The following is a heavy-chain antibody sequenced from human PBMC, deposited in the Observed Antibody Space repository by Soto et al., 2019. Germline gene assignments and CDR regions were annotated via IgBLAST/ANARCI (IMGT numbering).Heavy chain of an antibody. Sequence: GGSLRLSCAASGFTFSSYAMSWVRQAPGKGLEWVSAISGSGGSTYYADSVKGRFTISRDNSKNTLYLQMNSLRADDTTVYYCAKVGFVRSSSWYPGASYYYYYGMDVWGQGTTVTVSS. CDR1: GFTFSSYA. V-gene: IGHV3-23*01. D-gene: IGHD6-13*01. CDR2: ISGSGGST. J-gene: IGHJ6*02. CDR3: AKVGFVRSSSWYPGASYYYYYGMDV.